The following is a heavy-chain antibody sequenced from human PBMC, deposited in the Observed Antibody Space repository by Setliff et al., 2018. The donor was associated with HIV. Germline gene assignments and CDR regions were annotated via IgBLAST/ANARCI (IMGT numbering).Heavy chain of an antibody. CDR2: ISWNRGTI. J-gene: IGHJ4*02. CDR3: AKPRLYNSALEN. V-gene: IGHV3-9*01. D-gene: IGHD1-1*01. Sequence: AGGSLRLSCAASGFTLDEYAMYWVRQAPGKGLELVSSISWNRGTIGYVDSVKGRFTISRDNSKNTLYLQMNSLTPEDTAVYYCAKPRLYNSALENWGQGTLVTVSS. CDR1: GFTLDEYA.